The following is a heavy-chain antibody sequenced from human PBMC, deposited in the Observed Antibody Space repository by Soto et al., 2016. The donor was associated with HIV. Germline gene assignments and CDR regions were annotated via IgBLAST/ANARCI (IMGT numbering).Heavy chain of an antibody. CDR3: ATTPDQNLDAFDT. J-gene: IGHJ3*02. CDR2: IYYTGST. V-gene: IGHV4-59*01. Sequence: QVQLQESGPGLVKTSETLSLTCNVSGVSISSYYWSWIRQSPENGLEWLGYIYYTGSTNYNPSLKGRLSLAIDTSENQLSLELRSVTAADTAVYYCATTPDQNLDAFDTWGQGTLVTVS. CDR1: GVSISSYY.